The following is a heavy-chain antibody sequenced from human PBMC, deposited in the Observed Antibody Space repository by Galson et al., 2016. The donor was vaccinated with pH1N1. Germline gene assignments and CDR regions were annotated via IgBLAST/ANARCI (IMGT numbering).Heavy chain of an antibody. CDR2: IGSNERTT. J-gene: IGHJ4*02. V-gene: IGHV3-64*02. D-gene: IGHD1-26*01. Sequence: SLRLSCAASGFTFSAYAMHWVRQAPGKGLVYVSVIGSNERTTYYADSVNGRFTISRDNSKNTVYLQMGSLIAEDMAVYYCTRDAGGYSDFDYWGQGTLVTVSS. CDR3: TRDAGGYSDFDY. CDR1: GFTFSAYA.